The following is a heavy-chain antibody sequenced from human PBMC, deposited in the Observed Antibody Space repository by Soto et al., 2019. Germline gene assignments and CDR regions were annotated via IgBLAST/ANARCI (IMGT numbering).Heavy chain of an antibody. J-gene: IGHJ3*02. Sequence: RASVKVSCKASGYTFTSYYMHWVRQAPGQGLEWMGIINPSGGSTSYAQKFQGRVTMTRDTSTSTVYMELSSLRSEDTAVYYCAREFPTVDTAMATGAFDIWGQGTVVTVSS. CDR1: GYTFTSYY. D-gene: IGHD5-18*01. CDR3: AREFPTVDTAMATGAFDI. CDR2: INPSGGST. V-gene: IGHV1-46*01.